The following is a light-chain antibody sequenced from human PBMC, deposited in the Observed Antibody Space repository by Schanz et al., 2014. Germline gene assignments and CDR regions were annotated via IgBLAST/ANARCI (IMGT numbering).Light chain of an antibody. CDR3: AAWDDSLNTYV. J-gene: IGLJ1*01. CDR1: TSNIGSNS. V-gene: IGLV1-44*01. Sequence: QSVLTQPPSASGTPGQRFTISCSGNTSNIGSNSVNWYQHLPGTAPTLLIYSNNQRPSGVPDRFSGSKSGTSASLAISGLQSEDEADYYCAAWDDSLNTYVFGFGTKLTVL. CDR2: SNN.